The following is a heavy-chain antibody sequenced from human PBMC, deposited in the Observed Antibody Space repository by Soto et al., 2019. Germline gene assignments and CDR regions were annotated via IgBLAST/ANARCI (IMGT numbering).Heavy chain of an antibody. J-gene: IGHJ4*02. CDR1: GFTFSSYG. CDR2: ISYDGSNK. V-gene: IGHV3-30*18. D-gene: IGHD6-6*01. CDR3: AKAESSSSSWD. Sequence: GGSLRLSCAASGFTFSSYGMHWVRQAPGKGLEWVAVISYDGSNKYYADSVKGRFTISRDNSKNTLYLQMNSLRAEDTAVYYCAKAESSSSSWDWGQGTLVTVSS.